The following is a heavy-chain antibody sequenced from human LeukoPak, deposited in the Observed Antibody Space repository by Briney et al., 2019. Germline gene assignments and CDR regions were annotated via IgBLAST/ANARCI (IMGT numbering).Heavy chain of an antibody. CDR1: GYTFTSYD. V-gene: IGHV1-8*03. CDR2: MNPNSGNT. J-gene: IGHJ4*02. Sequence: AAVKVSCKASGYTFTSYDINWVRQAPGEGLEGMGWMNPNSGNTDYAQKLQGRVTINRNTSIRTEYMEMSRLRWEGTAVYYCARGLYSSSWYERDYWGQGTLVTVSS. D-gene: IGHD6-13*01. CDR3: ARGLYSSSWYERDY.